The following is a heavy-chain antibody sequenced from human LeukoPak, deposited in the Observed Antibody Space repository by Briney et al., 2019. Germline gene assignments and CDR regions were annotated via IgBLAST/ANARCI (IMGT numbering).Heavy chain of an antibody. CDR1: GYTFTGYY. CDR3: ARGSGRAIITMVRGVNWFDP. Sequence: ASVKVSCKASGYTFTGYYMHWVRQAPGQGLEWMGWINPNSGGTNYAQKFQGRVTMTRDTSISTAYMELSRLRSDDTAVYYCARGSGRAIITMVRGVNWFDPWGQGTLVTVSS. D-gene: IGHD3-10*01. CDR2: INPNSGGT. V-gene: IGHV1-2*02. J-gene: IGHJ5*02.